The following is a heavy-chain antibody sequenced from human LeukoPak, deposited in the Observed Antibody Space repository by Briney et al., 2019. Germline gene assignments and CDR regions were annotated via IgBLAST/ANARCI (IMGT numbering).Heavy chain of an antibody. D-gene: IGHD3-3*01. V-gene: IGHV3-23*01. CDR1: GFTFSSYA. CDR2: ITSGGGST. Sequence: GGSLRLSCAASGFTFSSYAMSWVRQAPGEGLDWVSAITSGGGSTYYADSVKGRFTISRDNSKNTLYLQMNSLRAEDTAVYYCARHENDFWSGYYDYWGQGTLVTVSS. CDR3: ARHENDFWSGYYDY. J-gene: IGHJ4*02.